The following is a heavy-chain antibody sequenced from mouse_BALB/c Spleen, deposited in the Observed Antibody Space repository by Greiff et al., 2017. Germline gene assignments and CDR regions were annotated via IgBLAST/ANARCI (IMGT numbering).Heavy chain of an antibody. V-gene: IGHV3-2*02. D-gene: IGHD1-3*01. CDR1: GYSITSDYA. CDR2: ISYSGST. Sequence: EVKLMESGPGLVKPSQSLSLTCTVTGYSITSDYAWNWIRQFPGNKLEWMGYISYSGSTSYNPSLKSRISITRDTSKNQFFLQLNSVTTEDTATYYCARGSGYDAMDYWGQGTSVTVSS. CDR3: ARGSGYDAMDY. J-gene: IGHJ4*01.